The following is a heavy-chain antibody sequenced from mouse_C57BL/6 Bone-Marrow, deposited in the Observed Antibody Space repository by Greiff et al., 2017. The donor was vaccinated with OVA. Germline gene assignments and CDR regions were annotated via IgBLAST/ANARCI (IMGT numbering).Heavy chain of an antibody. D-gene: IGHD1-1*01. CDR1: GFTFSSYA. CDR3: AREDYGSSYWYFDV. CDR2: ISDGGSYT. J-gene: IGHJ1*03. V-gene: IGHV5-4*01. Sequence: EVKLVESGGGLVKPGGSLKLSCAASGFTFSSYAMSWVRQTPEKRLEWVATISDGGSYTYYPDNVKGRFTISRDNAKNNLYLQMSHLKSEDTAMYYCAREDYGSSYWYFDVWGTGTTVTVSS.